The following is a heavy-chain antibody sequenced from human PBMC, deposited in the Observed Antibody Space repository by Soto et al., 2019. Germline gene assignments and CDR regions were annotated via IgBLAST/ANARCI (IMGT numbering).Heavy chain of an antibody. CDR2: IDWDDDK. D-gene: IGHD4-17*01. CDR3: ARTIRDLHYLDS. Sequence: SGPTLVNPTQTLTLTCTFSGFSLSTSGMRVSWIRQPPGQALEWLARIDWDDDKFYSTSLKTRLTISKDTSKNQVVLTMTNMDPVDTATYYCARTIRDLHYLDSWGQGTRVTVS. J-gene: IGHJ4*02. CDR1: GFSLSTSGMR. V-gene: IGHV2-70*04.